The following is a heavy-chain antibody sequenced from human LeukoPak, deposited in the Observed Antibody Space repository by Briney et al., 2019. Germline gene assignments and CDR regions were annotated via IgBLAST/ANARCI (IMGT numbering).Heavy chain of an antibody. Sequence: SETLSLTCAVYGGSFSGYYWSWIRQPPGKGLEWIGEINHSGSTNYNPSLKSRVTISVDTSKNQFSLKLSSVTAADTAVYYCARVGFDDSDAFDIWGQGTMVTVSS. V-gene: IGHV4-34*01. D-gene: IGHD3-16*01. CDR1: GGSFSGYY. J-gene: IGHJ3*02. CDR3: ARVGFDDSDAFDI. CDR2: INHSGST.